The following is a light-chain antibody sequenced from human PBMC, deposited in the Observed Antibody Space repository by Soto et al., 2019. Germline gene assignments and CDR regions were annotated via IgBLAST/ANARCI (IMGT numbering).Light chain of an antibody. CDR3: ISYAGNHNSL. CDR2: EVS. V-gene: IGLV2-8*01. Sequence: QSALTQPPSASGSPGQSVTISCTGTSSDVGAYIYVSWYQQHPGKAPKLIIYEVSKRPSGVPDRFSGSKSGNTASLTVSGLQPEDAADYYCISYAGNHNSLFGGGTKLTVL. J-gene: IGLJ2*01. CDR1: SSDVGAYIY.